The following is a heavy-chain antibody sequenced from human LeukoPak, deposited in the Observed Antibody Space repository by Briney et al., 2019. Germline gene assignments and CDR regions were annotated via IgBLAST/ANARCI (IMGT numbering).Heavy chain of an antibody. CDR1: GYTFTGYY. CDR2: INPNSGGT. Sequence: ASVKVSCKASGYTFTGYYMHWVGQAPGQGLEWMGWINPNSGGTNYAQKFQGRVTMTMDTSISTAYMELRRLRSDDTAVYYCARGTRRFLEWVIDYWGQGTLVTVSS. D-gene: IGHD3-3*01. CDR3: ARGTRRFLEWVIDY. J-gene: IGHJ4*02. V-gene: IGHV1-2*02.